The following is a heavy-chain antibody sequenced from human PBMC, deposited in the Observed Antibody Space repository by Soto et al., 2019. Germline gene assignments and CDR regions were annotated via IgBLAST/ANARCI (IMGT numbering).Heavy chain of an antibody. CDR3: ASCRFGYYSGLDV. V-gene: IGHV3-23*01. Sequence: WGSLKLSCATSGVTFSRYAMGWVRQAPGKGLEWVSVISAGGDSTFHSDSVKDRFTVSRDNFKNTLYLQVNSLRADDTAVYYCASCRFGYYSGLDVWGQGTTVTVSS. D-gene: IGHD3-10*01. CDR2: ISAGGDST. CDR1: GVTFSRYA. J-gene: IGHJ6*02.